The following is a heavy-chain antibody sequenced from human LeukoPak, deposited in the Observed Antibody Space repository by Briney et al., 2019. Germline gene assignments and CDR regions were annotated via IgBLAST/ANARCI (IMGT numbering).Heavy chain of an antibody. J-gene: IGHJ4*02. CDR1: GGSMNSGSYY. CDR3: ARHERSVAVAGSFDF. CDR2: IYTRGST. V-gene: IGHV4-61*02. Sequence: SETLSLTCTVSGGSMNSGSYYWSWIRQPAGKELEWIGRIYTRGSTNYNPSLKSRVTVSIDTSKNQFSLKLTSLTVADTAVYYCARHERSVAVAGSFDFWGQGTLVTVSS. D-gene: IGHD6-19*01.